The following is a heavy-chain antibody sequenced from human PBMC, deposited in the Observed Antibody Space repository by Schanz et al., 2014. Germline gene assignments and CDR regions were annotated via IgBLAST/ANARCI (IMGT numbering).Heavy chain of an antibody. CDR1: GFIFRSYT. J-gene: IGHJ4*02. D-gene: IGHD1-26*01. V-gene: IGHV3-48*01. Sequence: EVQLVESGGGLVKPGGSLRLSCTASGFIFRSYTMNWVRQAPGKGLEWVSYISRSSSTIYYADSVRGRFTISRDNAKNSLYLQMNSLRAEDTAVYYCARDSGSHYWVDYWGQGTLVTVSS. CDR2: ISRSSSTI. CDR3: ARDSGSHYWVDY.